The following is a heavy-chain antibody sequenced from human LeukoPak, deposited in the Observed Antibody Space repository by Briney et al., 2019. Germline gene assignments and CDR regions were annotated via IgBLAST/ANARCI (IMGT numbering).Heavy chain of an antibody. Sequence: ASVKVSCKASGYTFTSYDINWVRQATGQGLEWMGWTNPISGYTGYAQKFQGRVTITRDTSISTAYMELSSLRSEDTAVYFCARGNRLYTSSWSSLAFDIWGQGTMVTVSS. CDR2: TNPISGYT. J-gene: IGHJ3*02. V-gene: IGHV1-8*01. CDR1: GYTFTSYD. D-gene: IGHD6-13*01. CDR3: ARGNRLYTSSWSSLAFDI.